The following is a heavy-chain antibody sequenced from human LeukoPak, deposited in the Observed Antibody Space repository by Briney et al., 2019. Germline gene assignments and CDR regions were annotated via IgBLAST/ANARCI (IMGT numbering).Heavy chain of an antibody. CDR3: ARLLPDTAMVYYDY. CDR2: IYYSGST. J-gene: IGHJ4*02. Sequence: SETLSLTCTVSGGSISSYYWSWIRQPPGKGLEWIGYIYYSGSTNYNPSLKSRVTISVDTSKNQFSLKLSSETAADTAVYYCARLLPDTAMVYYDYWGQGTLGTVSS. V-gene: IGHV4-59*08. D-gene: IGHD5-18*01. CDR1: GGSISSYY.